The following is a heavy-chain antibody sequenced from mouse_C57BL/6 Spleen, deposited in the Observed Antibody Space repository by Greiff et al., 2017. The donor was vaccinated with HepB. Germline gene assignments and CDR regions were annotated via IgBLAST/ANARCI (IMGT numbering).Heavy chain of an antibody. CDR3: ARMYYGRSHCAY. CDR2: LDPNSGGT. Sequence: VQQSCKASGYTFTSYWMHLVKQRPGLGLEWIGRLDPNSGGTMYHEKFKSKTTLTVDKPSSTAYMQLSSLTSEACAVYYCARMYYGRSHCAYWGQGARVAVAA. J-gene: IGHJ3*01. CDR1: GYTFTSYW. V-gene: IGHV1-72*01. D-gene: IGHD1-1*01.